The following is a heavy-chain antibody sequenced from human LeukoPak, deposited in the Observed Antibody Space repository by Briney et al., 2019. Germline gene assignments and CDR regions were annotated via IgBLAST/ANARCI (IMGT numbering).Heavy chain of an antibody. CDR3: ARERYSSSWSYFDY. V-gene: IGHV1-2*02. CDR1: GYTFTGYY. J-gene: IGHJ4*02. CDR2: INPNSGGT. Sequence: ASVKVSCKASGYTFTGYYMHWVRQAPGQGLEWMGWINPNSGGTNYAQKFQGRVTMTRDTSISTAYMELSRLRSDDAAVYYCARERYSSSWSYFDYWGQGTLVTVSS. D-gene: IGHD6-13*01.